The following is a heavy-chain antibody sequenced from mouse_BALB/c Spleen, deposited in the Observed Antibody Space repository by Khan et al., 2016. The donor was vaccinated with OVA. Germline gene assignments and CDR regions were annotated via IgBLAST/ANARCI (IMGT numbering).Heavy chain of an antibody. CDR3: ARDFHYYWSRGARDY. D-gene: IGHD1-1*01. V-gene: IGHV1-4*01. Sequence: QVQLQQPGTELARPGASVKMSCKASGYTFTSYTIHWVKQRPGQGLDWIGYVHPNSGYTTYNQKFNDKATLTADKSSSTAYMQLSSLTSEDSAVYYGARDFHYYWSRGARDYWGQGTSVTVSS. CDR2: VHPNSGYT. J-gene: IGHJ4*01. CDR1: GYTFTSYT.